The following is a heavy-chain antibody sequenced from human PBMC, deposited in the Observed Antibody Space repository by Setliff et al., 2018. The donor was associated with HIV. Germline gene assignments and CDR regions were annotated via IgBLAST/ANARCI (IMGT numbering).Heavy chain of an antibody. Sequence: ASVKVSCKASGYSFTSYGLSWVRQAPGQGLGWMGSITTYNGGTNYAQKFQGRVTMTTDTSTSTAYMELRSLRSEDTAVYYCTRGGYSGAFLDAFDIWGQGTMVTVS. CDR2: ITTYNGGT. D-gene: IGHD1-26*01. J-gene: IGHJ3*02. CDR1: GYSFTSYG. V-gene: IGHV1-18*01. CDR3: TRGGYSGAFLDAFDI.